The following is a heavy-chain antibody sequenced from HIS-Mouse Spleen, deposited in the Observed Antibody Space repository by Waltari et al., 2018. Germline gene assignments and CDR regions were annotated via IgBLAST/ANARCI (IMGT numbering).Heavy chain of an antibody. V-gene: IGHV3-7*01. CDR2: IKQDGSEK. D-gene: IGHD7-27*01. Sequence: EVQLVESGGGLVQPGGSLRLSCAASGFAFSSYLMSWVRQDPGKGLEWVANIKQDGSEKYYVDSVKGRFTISRDNAKNSLYLQMNSLRAEDTAVYYCARELTGDWYFDLWGRGTLVTVSS. J-gene: IGHJ2*01. CDR1: GFAFSSYL. CDR3: ARELTGDWYFDL.